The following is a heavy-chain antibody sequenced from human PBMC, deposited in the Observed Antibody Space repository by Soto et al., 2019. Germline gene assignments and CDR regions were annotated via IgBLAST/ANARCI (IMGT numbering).Heavy chain of an antibody. V-gene: IGHV4-59*02. D-gene: IGHD4-17*01. J-gene: IGHJ4*02. CDR3: AREVRDYGDFEYFDY. CDR2: IYYSGST. CDR1: DGSVSSYY. Sequence: SETLSITCTVSDGSVSSYYRSWIRQPPGKGLEWIGYIYYSGSTNYNPSLKSRVTISVDTSKNQFSLKLSSVTAADTAVYYCAREVRDYGDFEYFDYWGQGTLVTVSS.